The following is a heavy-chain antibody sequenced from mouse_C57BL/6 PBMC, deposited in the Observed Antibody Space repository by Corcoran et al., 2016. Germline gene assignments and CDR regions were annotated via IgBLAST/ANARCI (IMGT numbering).Heavy chain of an antibody. CDR3: AITTVVATRYFDV. V-gene: IGHV1-66*01. Sequence: QVQLQQSGPELVKPWASVKISCTASGYSFTRYYIPWVKQRPGQGLEWIGWIYPGSGNTKYNEKFKGKATLTADTSSSTAYMQLSSLTSEDSAVYYCAITTVVATRYFDVWGTGTTVTVSS. CDR1: GYSFTRYY. J-gene: IGHJ1*03. CDR2: IYPGSGNT. D-gene: IGHD1-1*01.